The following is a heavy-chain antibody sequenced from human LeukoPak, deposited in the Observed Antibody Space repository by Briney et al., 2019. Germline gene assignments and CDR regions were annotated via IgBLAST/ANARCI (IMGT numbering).Heavy chain of an antibody. D-gene: IGHD2-2*01. Sequence: ASVKVSCKASGDTFTSYGISWVRQAPGQGLEWMGWISAYNGNTNYAQKLQGRVTMTTDTSTSTAYMELRSLRSDDTAVYYCAQSVVRTSYYYYGMDVWGQGTTVTVSS. J-gene: IGHJ6*02. CDR1: GDTFTSYG. V-gene: IGHV1-18*01. CDR2: ISAYNGNT. CDR3: AQSVVRTSYYYYGMDV.